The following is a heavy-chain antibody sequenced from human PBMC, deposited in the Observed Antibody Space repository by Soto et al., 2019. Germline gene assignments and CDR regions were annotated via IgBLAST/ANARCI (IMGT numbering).Heavy chain of an antibody. J-gene: IGHJ6*02. Sequence: GGSLRLSCAASGFTFSSYAMHWVRQAPGKGLEWVAVISYDGSNKYYADSVKGRFTISRDNSKNTLYLQMNSLRAEDTAVYYCARAHGSGSYYDGWSNYGMDVWGQGTTVTVSS. CDR2: ISYDGSNK. D-gene: IGHD3-10*01. CDR3: ARAHGSGSYYDGWSNYGMDV. V-gene: IGHV3-30-3*01. CDR1: GFTFSSYA.